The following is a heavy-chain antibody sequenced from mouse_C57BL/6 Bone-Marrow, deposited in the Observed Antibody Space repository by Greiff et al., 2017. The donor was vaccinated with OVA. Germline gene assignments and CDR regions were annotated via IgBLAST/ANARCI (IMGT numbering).Heavy chain of an antibody. V-gene: IGHV10-1*01. CDR1: GFSFNTYA. J-gene: IGHJ4*01. D-gene: IGHD2-1*01. Sequence: EVKLVESGGGLVQPKGSLKLSCAASGFSFNTYAMNWVRQAPGKGLEWVARIRSKSNNYATYYADSVKDRFTISRDDSESMLYLQMNNLKTEDTAMYYCLGGNLGAMDYWGQGTSVTVSS. CDR2: IRSKSNNYAT. CDR3: LGGNLGAMDY.